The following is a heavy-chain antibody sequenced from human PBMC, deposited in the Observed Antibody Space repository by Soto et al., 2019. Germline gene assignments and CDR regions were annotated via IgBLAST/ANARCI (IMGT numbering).Heavy chain of an antibody. CDR3: ARVSGIYYYGMDV. V-gene: IGHV4-34*01. CDR1: GDSMTSGYY. D-gene: IGHD3-10*01. J-gene: IGHJ6*02. Sequence: SETLSLTCTVSGDSMTSGYYWNWIRQPPGKGLEWIGEINHSGSTNYNPSLKSRVTISVDTSKNQFSLKLSSVTAADTAVYYCARVSGIYYYGMDVWGQGTTVTVSS. CDR2: INHSGST.